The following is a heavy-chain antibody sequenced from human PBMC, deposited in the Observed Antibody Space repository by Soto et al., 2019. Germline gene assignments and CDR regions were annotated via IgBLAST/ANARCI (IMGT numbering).Heavy chain of an antibody. CDR3: ARQLSGYYDYVWGSRPTNWFDP. CDR1: GGSISSGGYY. J-gene: IGHJ5*02. V-gene: IGHV4-31*03. Sequence: LSLTCTVSGGSISSGGYYWSWIRQHPGKGLEWIGYIYYSGSTYYNPSLKSRVTISVDTSKNQFSLKLSSVTAADTAVYYCARQLSGYYDYVWGSRPTNWFDPWGQGTLVTVSS. CDR2: IYYSGST. D-gene: IGHD3-16*01.